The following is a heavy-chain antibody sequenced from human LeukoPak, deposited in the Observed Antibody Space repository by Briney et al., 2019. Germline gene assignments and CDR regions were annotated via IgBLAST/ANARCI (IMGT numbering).Heavy chain of an antibody. CDR3: ARQDSSGYYGVDY. V-gene: IGHV4-61*08. J-gene: IGHJ4*02. D-gene: IGHD3-22*01. CDR1: GGSISSGGYY. CDR2: IYYSGST. Sequence: PSQTLSLTCTVSGGSISSGGYYWSWIRQPPGKGLEWIGYIYYSGSTNYNPSLKSRVTISVDTSKNQFSLKLSSVTAADTAVYYCARQDSSGYYGVDYWGQGTLVTVSS.